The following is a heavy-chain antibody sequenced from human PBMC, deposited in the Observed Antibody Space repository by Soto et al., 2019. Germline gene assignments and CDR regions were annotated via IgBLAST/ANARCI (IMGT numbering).Heavy chain of an antibody. Sequence: QVQLLESGPGLVKPSETLSLTCTVSGGSMFGFYWSWFRQPAGKTLEWIGRIYTSGATAYNPSLKTRVTMSVADSKTQFSLRLTSVTAADAAVYYCAMARRPFRADSAFDSWGQGTLVSVSS. D-gene: IGHD3-10*01. CDR1: GGSMFGFY. CDR2: IYTSGAT. V-gene: IGHV4-4*07. J-gene: IGHJ4*02. CDR3: AMARRPFRADSAFDS.